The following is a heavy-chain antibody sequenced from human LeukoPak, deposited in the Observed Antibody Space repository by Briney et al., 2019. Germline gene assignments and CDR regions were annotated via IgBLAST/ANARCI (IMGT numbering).Heavy chain of an antibody. Sequence: GESLKISCKGSGYSFTHYWIGWVRQMPGKGLEWMGIIYPGDSDTRYSPSFQGQVTISADKSISTAYLQRSSLKASDTAMYYCARQDGAAKYYFDYWGQGTLVTVSS. D-gene: IGHD2-15*01. V-gene: IGHV5-51*01. J-gene: IGHJ4*02. CDR2: IYPGDSDT. CDR3: ARQDGAAKYYFDY. CDR1: GYSFTHYW.